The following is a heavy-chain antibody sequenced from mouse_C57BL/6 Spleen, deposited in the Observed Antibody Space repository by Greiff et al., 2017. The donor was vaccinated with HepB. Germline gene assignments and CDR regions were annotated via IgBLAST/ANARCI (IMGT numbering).Heavy chain of an antibody. V-gene: IGHV1-80*01. D-gene: IGHD1-1*01. Sequence: QVQLKQSGAELVKPGASVKISCKASGYAFSSYWMNWVKQRPGKGLEWIGQIYPGDGDTNYNGKFKGKATLTADKSSSTAYMQLSSLTSEDSAVYFCARSRGSSYDYAMDYWGQGTSVTVSS. J-gene: IGHJ4*01. CDR1: GYAFSSYW. CDR3: ARSRGSSYDYAMDY. CDR2: IYPGDGDT.